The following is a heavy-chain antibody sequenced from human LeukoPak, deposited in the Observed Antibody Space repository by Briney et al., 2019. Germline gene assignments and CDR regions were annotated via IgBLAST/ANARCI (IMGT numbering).Heavy chain of an antibody. CDR1: GGSISSSSYY. J-gene: IGHJ4*02. V-gene: IGHV4-39*01. CDR2: IYYSGST. Sequence: PSETLSLTCTVSGGSISSSSYYWGWIRQPPGKGLEWIGSIYYSGSTYYNPSLKSRVTISVDTSKNQFSLKLSSVTAADTAVYYCAGQWNDYVWGSYRYTFDYWGQGTLVTVSS. D-gene: IGHD3-16*02. CDR3: AGQWNDYVWGSYRYTFDY.